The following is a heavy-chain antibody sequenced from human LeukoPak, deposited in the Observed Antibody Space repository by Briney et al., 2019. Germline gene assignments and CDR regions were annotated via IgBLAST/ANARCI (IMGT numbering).Heavy chain of an antibody. CDR2: IIPIFGTA. CDR1: GGTFSSYA. D-gene: IGHD1-26*01. J-gene: IGHJ4*02. V-gene: IGHV1-69*05. CDR3: ARDSGSYEYYFDY. Sequence: SVKVSCKASGGTFSSYAISWVRQAPGQGLEWMGGIIPIFGTANYAQKFQGRVTIITDESTSTAYMELSSLRSEDTAVYYCARDSGSYEYYFDYWGQGTLVTVSS.